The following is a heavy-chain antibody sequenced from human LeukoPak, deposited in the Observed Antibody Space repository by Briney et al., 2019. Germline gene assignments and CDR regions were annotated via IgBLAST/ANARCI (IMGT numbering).Heavy chain of an antibody. D-gene: IGHD3-22*01. Sequence: EPLSLTCSVWGGPLCGSPDHWGWIPRPRGKGRVWIGIVYPSGATYYIPSPKSRVTISVDTSKNLFSLKLSSVTATDTAFYFCARQNSSGLDSWGQGMLVTVSS. CDR1: GGPLCGSPDH. CDR2: VYPSGAT. V-gene: IGHV4-39*01. J-gene: IGHJ4*02. CDR3: ARQNSSGLDS.